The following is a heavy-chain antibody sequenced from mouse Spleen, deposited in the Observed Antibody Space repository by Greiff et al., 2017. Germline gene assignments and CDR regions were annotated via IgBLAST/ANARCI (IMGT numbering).Heavy chain of an antibody. D-gene: IGHD2-1*01. CDR3: ARSGNYGLAWFAY. Sequence: QVQLQQPGAELVKPGASVKLSCKASGYTFTSYWMQWVKQRPGQGLEWIGEIDPSDSYTNYNQKFKGKATLTVDTSSSTAYMQLSSLTSEDSAVYYCARSGNYGLAWFAYWGQGTLVTVSA. V-gene: IGHV1-50*01. CDR1: GYTFTSYW. CDR2: IDPSDSYT. J-gene: IGHJ3*01.